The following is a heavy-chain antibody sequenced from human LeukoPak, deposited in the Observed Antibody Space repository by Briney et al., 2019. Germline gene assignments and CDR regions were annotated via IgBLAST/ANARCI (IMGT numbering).Heavy chain of an antibody. V-gene: IGHV4-34*01. CDR3: ASGGAKLGMVDYYYYGMDV. CDR1: GGSFSGYY. D-gene: IGHD7-27*01. J-gene: IGHJ6*02. CDR2: INHSGST. Sequence: PSETPSLTCAVYGGSFSGYYWSWIRQPPGKGLEWIGEINHSGSTNYNPSLKSRVTISVDTSKNQFSLKLSSVTAADTAVYYCASGGAKLGMVDYYYYGMDVWGQGTTVTVSS.